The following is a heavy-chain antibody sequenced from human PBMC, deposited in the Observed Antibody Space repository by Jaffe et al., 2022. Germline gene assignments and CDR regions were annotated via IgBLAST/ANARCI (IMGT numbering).Heavy chain of an antibody. Sequence: QVQLQESGPGLVKPSQTLSLTCTVSGGSISSGSYYWSWIRQPAGKGLEWIGRIYTSGSTNYNPSLKSRVTISVDTSKNQFSLKLSSVTAADTAVYYCARDVSSWSNWFDPWGQGTLVTVSS. CDR2: IYTSGST. D-gene: IGHD6-13*01. CDR3: ARDVSSWSNWFDP. CDR1: GGSISSGSYY. J-gene: IGHJ5*02. V-gene: IGHV4-61*02.